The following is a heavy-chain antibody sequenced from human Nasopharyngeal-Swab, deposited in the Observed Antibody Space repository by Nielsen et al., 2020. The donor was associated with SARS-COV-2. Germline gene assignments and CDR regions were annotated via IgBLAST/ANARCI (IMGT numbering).Heavy chain of an antibody. V-gene: IGHV3-53*01. CDR2: IYPGGST. CDR3: ARVLDGYNGFDY. Sequence: GGSLRLSCAASGLSVSSNYMSWVRQAPGKGLEWVSIIYPGGSTYYADSVKGRFTISRDSSRNTLYLQMNSLTAEDTAVYYCARVLDGYNGFDYWGRGTLVTVSS. D-gene: IGHD5-24*01. CDR1: GLSVSSNY. J-gene: IGHJ4*02.